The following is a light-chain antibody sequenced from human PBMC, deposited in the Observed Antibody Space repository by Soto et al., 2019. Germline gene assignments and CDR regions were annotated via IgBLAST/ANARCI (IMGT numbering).Light chain of an antibody. V-gene: IGLV1-40*01. CDR1: SSNIGAGYD. J-gene: IGLJ1*01. Sequence: QSVLTQPPSVSGAPGQRVTISCTGSSSNIGAGYDVHWYQQLPGTAPKLLIYGNSNRPSGVPDRFSGSKYGTSASLAITGLQAEDEADYYCQSYDSSLSGYVFGTWTKRTVL. CDR3: QSYDSSLSGYV. CDR2: GNS.